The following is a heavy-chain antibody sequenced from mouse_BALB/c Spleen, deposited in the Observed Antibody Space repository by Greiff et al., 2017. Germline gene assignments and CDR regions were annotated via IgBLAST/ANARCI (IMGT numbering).Heavy chain of an antibody. J-gene: IGHJ4*01. Sequence: VQLQHSGAELVKPGASVKLSCTASGFNIKDTYMHWVKQRPEQGLEWIGRIDPANGNTKYDPKFQGKATITADTSSNTAYLQLSSLTSEDTAVYYCARTDYYAMDYWGQGTSVTVSS. CDR3: ARTDYYAMDY. CDR1: GFNIKDTY. V-gene: IGHV14-3*02. CDR2: IDPANGNT.